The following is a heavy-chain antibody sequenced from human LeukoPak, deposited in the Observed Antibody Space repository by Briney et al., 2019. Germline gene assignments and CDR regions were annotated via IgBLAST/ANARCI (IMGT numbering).Heavy chain of an antibody. J-gene: IGHJ4*02. CDR3: AKDIGGYGAYFDY. CDR1: GFTFDDYA. V-gene: IGHV3-9*01. Sequence: PGRSLXLSCAASGFTFDDYAMHWVRQAPGKGLEWVSGISWNSGSIGYADSVKGRFTISRDNAKNSLYLQMNSLRAEDTALYYCAKDIGGYGAYFDYWGQGTLVTVSS. D-gene: IGHD4-17*01. CDR2: ISWNSGSI.